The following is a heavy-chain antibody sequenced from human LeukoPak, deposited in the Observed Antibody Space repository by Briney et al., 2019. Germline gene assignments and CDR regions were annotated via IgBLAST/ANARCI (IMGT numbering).Heavy chain of an antibody. CDR1: GGTFSSYA. V-gene: IGHV1-69*06. D-gene: IGHD6-13*01. CDR3: ARAEAVGGIAAGGGYYFDY. J-gene: IGHJ4*02. CDR2: IIPIFGTA. Sequence: GSSVKVSCKASGGTFSSYAISWVRQAPGQGLEWMGGIIPIFGTANYAQKFQGRVTITADKSTSTAYMELSSLRSEDTAVYYCARAEAVGGIAAGGGYYFDYWSQGTLVTVSS.